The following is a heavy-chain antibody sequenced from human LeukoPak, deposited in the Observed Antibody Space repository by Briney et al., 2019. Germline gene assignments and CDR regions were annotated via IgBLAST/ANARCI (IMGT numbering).Heavy chain of an antibody. Sequence: GGSLRLSCAASGFTFSSYGMSWVRQAPGKGLEWVSDISGSGGRTYYADSVKGRFTISRDNSKNTLYLQMNSLRAEDTAVYYCAKDRFGITVVTPFDYWGQGTLVTVSS. CDR1: GFTFSSYG. CDR3: AKDRFGITVVTPFDY. D-gene: IGHD6-19*01. V-gene: IGHV3-23*01. J-gene: IGHJ4*02. CDR2: ISGSGGRT.